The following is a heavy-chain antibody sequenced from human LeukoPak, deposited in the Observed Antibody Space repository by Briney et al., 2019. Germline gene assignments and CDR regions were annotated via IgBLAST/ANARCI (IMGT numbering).Heavy chain of an antibody. CDR3: ARQGSCSSTSCQADFDY. CDR1: GGSMSSYH. D-gene: IGHD2-2*01. V-gene: IGHV4-59*08. Sequence: SETLSLTCIVSGGSMSSYHWSWIRQPPGKGLEWIGYIYYSGRTNYNPSLKSRVTISVDTSKNQFSLKLSSVTAADTAVYYCARQGSCSSTSCQADFDYWGQGTLVTVSS. J-gene: IGHJ4*02. CDR2: IYYSGRT.